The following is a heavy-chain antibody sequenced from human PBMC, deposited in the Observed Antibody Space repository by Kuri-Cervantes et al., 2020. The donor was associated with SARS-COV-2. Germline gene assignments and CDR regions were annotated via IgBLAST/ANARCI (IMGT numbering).Heavy chain of an antibody. V-gene: IGHV3-30*07. J-gene: IGHJ4*02. CDR3: AKLGSGYDSDYFDY. CDR2: ISYDGSNK. Sequence: GESLKISCAASGFTFSSYAMHWVRQAPGKGLEWVAVISYDGSNKYYADSVKGRFTTSRDNSKNTLYLQMNSLRAEDTAVYYCAKLGSGYDSDYFDYWGQGTLVTVSS. D-gene: IGHD5-12*01. CDR1: GFTFSSYA.